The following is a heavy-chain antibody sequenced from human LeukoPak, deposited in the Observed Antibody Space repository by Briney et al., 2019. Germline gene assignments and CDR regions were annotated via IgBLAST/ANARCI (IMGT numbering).Heavy chain of an antibody. V-gene: IGHV4-39*07. Sequence: SETLSLTCTVSGGSISSSNYYWGWIRQPPGKGLEWIGNIYYSGNTYYNPSLKSRVTISVDTSKNQFSLKLNSVPAADTAVYYCARLPGITIFGVVSSRPKYYFDYWGQGALVTVSS. J-gene: IGHJ4*02. D-gene: IGHD3-3*01. CDR2: IYYSGNT. CDR1: GGSISSSNYY. CDR3: ARLPGITIFGVVSSRPKYYFDY.